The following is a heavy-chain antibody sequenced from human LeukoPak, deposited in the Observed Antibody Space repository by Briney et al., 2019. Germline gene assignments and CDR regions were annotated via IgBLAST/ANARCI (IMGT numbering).Heavy chain of an antibody. CDR2: IYSAGNT. J-gene: IGHJ4*02. CDR3: ARETGERHIDY. CDR1: GLTVSSNY. Sequence: GGSLRLSCAASGLTVSSNYMGWVRQAPGKGLEWVSVIYSAGNTFYTDSVKGRFTISRDNSKNMLYLQMNSLRAEDTAVYYCARETGERHIDYWGQGTLVTVSS. V-gene: IGHV3-66*01.